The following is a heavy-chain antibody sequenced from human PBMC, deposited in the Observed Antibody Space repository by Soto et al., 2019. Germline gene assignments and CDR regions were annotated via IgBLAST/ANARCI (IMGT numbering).Heavy chain of an antibody. D-gene: IGHD3-22*01. J-gene: IGHJ4*02. CDR2: MNPNSGNT. V-gene: IGHV1-8*01. Sequence: ASVKVSCKASGYTFTSYDINWVRQATGQGLEWMGWMNPNSGNTGYAQKFQGRVTMTRNTSISTAYMELSSLRSEDTAVYYCARTYYNSTTYYQKFDYWGQATLVPVSS. CDR3: ARTYYNSTTYYQKFDY. CDR1: GYTFTSYD.